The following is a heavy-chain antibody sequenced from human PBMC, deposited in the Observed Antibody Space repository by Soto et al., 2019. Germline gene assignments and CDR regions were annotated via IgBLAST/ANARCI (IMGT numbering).Heavy chain of an antibody. CDR2: ITSGGTSM. Sequence: GGSLRLSCVASGFSFSSSKMHWVRQAPGKGLEWVSSITSGGTSMYYADSVKGRFTISRGNAKNSLYLQMNSLRAEDTAVYYCARDGIWAVAGSGAWFDPWGQGTLVTVSS. CDR3: ARDGIWAVAGSGAWFDP. V-gene: IGHV3-48*04. D-gene: IGHD6-19*01. J-gene: IGHJ5*02. CDR1: GFSFSSSK.